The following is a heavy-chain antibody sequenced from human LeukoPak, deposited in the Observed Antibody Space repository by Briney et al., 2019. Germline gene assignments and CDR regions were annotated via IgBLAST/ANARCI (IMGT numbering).Heavy chain of an antibody. Sequence: PGGSLRLSCAASGFTFGTHDMHWVRRAPGKGLEWVGVASRDGVSQNYGDSVEGRFTISRDQSDNTLFLQMNSLRPEDTAIYYCAKEQSSGWYRTADYWGQGTLVTVSS. CDR3: AKEQSSGWYRTADY. V-gene: IGHV3-30*18. D-gene: IGHD6-19*01. CDR1: GFTFGTHD. CDR2: ASRDGVSQ. J-gene: IGHJ4*02.